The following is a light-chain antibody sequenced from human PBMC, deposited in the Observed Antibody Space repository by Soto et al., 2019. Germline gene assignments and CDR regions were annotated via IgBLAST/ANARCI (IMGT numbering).Light chain of an antibody. V-gene: IGLV2-8*01. CDR2: VVS. CDR1: SSDVGASNY. CDR3: SSYAGTNTVV. Sequence: QSALTQPPSASGSLGQSVTISCTGTSSDVGASNYVSWYQQHPGYSPKIVVFVVSQRPSGVPDRFSGSKSDNTASLTVSGLQAEDEADYYCSSYAGTNTVVFGGGTKVTVL. J-gene: IGLJ2*01.